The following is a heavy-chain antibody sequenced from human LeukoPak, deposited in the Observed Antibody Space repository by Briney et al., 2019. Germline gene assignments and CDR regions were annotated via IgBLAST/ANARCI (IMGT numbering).Heavy chain of an antibody. CDR2: ISGSGGST. CDR3: ARALGGLWWGPGANAFDI. J-gene: IGHJ3*02. Sequence: GGSLRLSCAASGFTFSSYGMSWVRQAPGKGLEWVSAISGSGGSTYYADSVKGRFTISRDNSKNTLYLQMNSLRAEDTAVYYCARALGGLWWGPGANAFDIWGQGTMVTVSS. D-gene: IGHD2-21*02. CDR1: GFTFSSYG. V-gene: IGHV3-23*01.